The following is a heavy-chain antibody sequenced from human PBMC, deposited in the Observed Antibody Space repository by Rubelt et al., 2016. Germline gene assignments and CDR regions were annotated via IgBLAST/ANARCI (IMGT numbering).Heavy chain of an antibody. Sequence: EVQLVESGGGLVQPGGSLRLSCAASGFTFSSYEMNWVRQAPGKGLEWVSYISSSGSTIYYADSVKCRFTISRDNAKNSLYLQMNSLRAEDTAVYYCQYQLLSGTYWGQGTLVTVSS. CDR3: QYQLLSGTY. CDR1: GFTFSSYE. D-gene: IGHD2-2*01. V-gene: IGHV3-48*03. CDR2: ISSSGSTI. J-gene: IGHJ4*02.